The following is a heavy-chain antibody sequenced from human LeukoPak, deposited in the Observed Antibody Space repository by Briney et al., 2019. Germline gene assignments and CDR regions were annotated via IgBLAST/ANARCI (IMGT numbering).Heavy chain of an antibody. D-gene: IGHD2-2*01. Sequence: GRSLSLSCAASGFSFSSYAMHWVRQAPGKGLVWVSRINTDGSSTSYADSVKGRFTISRDNAKNTLYLQMNSLRAEDTAVYYCASEILDVVPAAKNWFDPWGQGTLVTVSS. J-gene: IGHJ5*02. CDR2: INTDGSST. CDR1: GFSFSSYA. V-gene: IGHV3-74*01. CDR3: ASEILDVVPAAKNWFDP.